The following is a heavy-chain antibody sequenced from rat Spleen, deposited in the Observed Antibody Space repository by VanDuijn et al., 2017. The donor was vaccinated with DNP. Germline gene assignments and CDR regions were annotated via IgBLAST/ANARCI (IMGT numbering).Heavy chain of an antibody. CDR3: ARHRTIMPYYYAMDA. Sequence: EVLLVESGGGLVQPGRSLKLSCAVSGFTFSDYYMAWVRQAPAKGLEWVATMSYNGGTPYYRDSVKGRFPISRDNAQSTLYLQMDSLRSDDTATYYCARHRTIMPYYYAMDAWGQGASVTVSS. CDR2: MSYNGGTP. V-gene: IGHV5-7*01. CDR1: GFTFSDYY. D-gene: IGHD1-12*01. J-gene: IGHJ4*01.